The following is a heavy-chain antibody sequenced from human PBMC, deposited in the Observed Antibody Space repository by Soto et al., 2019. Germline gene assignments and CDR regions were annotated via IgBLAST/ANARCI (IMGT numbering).Heavy chain of an antibody. D-gene: IGHD3-22*01. CDR1: GGSISSGGYY. CDR3: ARAPYYYDSRGFVGFDY. V-gene: IGHV4-31*03. J-gene: IGHJ4*02. CDR2: IYYSGST. Sequence: TVSGGSISSGGYYWSWIRQHPGKGLEWIGYIYYSGSTYYNPSLKSRVTISVDTSKNQFSLKLSSVTAADTAVYYCARAPYYYDSRGFVGFDYWGQGTLVTVSS.